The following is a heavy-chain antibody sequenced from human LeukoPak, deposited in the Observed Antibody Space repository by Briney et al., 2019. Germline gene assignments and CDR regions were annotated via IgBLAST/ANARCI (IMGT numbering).Heavy chain of an antibody. Sequence: GGSLRLSCAASGFTFSSYEMNWVRQAPGKGLEWVSYISSSGSTIYYADSVKGRFTISRDNAKNSLYLQMNSLRAEDMALYYCAKDRGATPRSGAFDIWGQGTMVTVSS. CDR1: GFTFSSYE. D-gene: IGHD1-26*01. J-gene: IGHJ3*02. CDR3: AKDRGATPRSGAFDI. CDR2: ISSSGSTI. V-gene: IGHV3-48*03.